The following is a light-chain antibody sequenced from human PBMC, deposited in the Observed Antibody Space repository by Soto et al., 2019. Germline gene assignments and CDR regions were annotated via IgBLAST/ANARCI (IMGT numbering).Light chain of an antibody. CDR1: SNDIGVYNY. J-gene: IGLJ2*01. CDR2: DVL. CDR3: SSYTQSTTVP. Sequence: QSVLTQPASVSGTPGQWITISCTGTSNDIGVYNYVSWYQQHPAKPPSLIIYDVLNRPSGTSHRFSGSKSGNTASLIISGFQAEDEADYYCSSYTQSTTVPFGAGTKLTVL. V-gene: IGLV2-14*01.